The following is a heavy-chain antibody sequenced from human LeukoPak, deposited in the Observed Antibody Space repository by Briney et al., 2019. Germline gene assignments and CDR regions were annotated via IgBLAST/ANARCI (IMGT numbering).Heavy chain of an antibody. J-gene: IGHJ4*02. D-gene: IGHD2-15*01. CDR3: AGDLVGGSSY. V-gene: IGHV3-21*01. CDR2: ISSSSSYI. Sequence: GGSLRLSCAASGFTFSSYSMNWVRQAPGKGLEWVSSISSSSSYIYYAESVKGRFTISRDNAKNSLYLEMNSMRAEDTAVYYWAGDLVGGSSYWGQGTRATVSS. CDR1: GFTFSSYS.